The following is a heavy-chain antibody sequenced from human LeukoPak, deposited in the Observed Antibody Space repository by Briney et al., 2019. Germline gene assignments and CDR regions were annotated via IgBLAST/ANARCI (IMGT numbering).Heavy chain of an antibody. D-gene: IGHD1-1*01. J-gene: IGHJ4*02. Sequence: GGSLRLSCAASGFTFSSYAMSWVRQAPGKGLEWVAFIRYDGYVKYYADSVKGRFTISRDNSINTLYLQMNSLRAEDTAVYYCARGTEDWDYWGQGTLVTVSS. V-gene: IGHV3-30*02. CDR1: GFTFSSYA. CDR2: IRYDGYVK. CDR3: ARGTEDWDY.